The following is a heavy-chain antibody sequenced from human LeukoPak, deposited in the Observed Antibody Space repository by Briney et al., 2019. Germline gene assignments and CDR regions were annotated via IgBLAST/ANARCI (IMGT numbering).Heavy chain of an antibody. V-gene: IGHV3-11*05. CDR2: ISGSSHYT. CDR3: ATAGAVTPPRL. CDR1: GFTFSDCY. Sequence: GGSLRLSCAASGFTFSDCYMTWVRQAPGKGLEWLSYISGSSHYTKYADSVKGRFTISRDNAKNSLYLQMNSLSAEDTAVYYCATAGAVTPPRLWGQGTLVTVSS. D-gene: IGHD4-17*01. J-gene: IGHJ4*02.